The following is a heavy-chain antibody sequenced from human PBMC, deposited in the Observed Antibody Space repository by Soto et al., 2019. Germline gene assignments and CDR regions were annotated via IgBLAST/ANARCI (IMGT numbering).Heavy chain of an antibody. CDR1: GGSISSYY. CDR2: IYYSEST. Sequence: QVQLQESGPGLVKPSETLSLTCTVSGGSISSYYWSWIRQPPGKGLEWIGYIYYSESTNYNPSLKSRVTLSVDTSKNQFSLKLSSVTAADTAVYYCERLSGQLLWFDYWGQGTLVTVSS. CDR3: ERLSGQLLWFDY. D-gene: IGHD2-2*01. J-gene: IGHJ4*02. V-gene: IGHV4-59*01.